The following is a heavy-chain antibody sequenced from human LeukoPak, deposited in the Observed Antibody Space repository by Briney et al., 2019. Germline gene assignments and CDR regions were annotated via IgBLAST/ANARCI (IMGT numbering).Heavy chain of an antibody. D-gene: IGHD1-26*01. J-gene: IGHJ5*02. Sequence: ASVKVSCKASGYTFTGYYMHWVRQAPGQGLEWMGWINPNSGGTNYAQKFQGRVTMTRDTSISTAYMELSRLRSDDTAVYYCARIPRGRQGVSWFDPWGQGTLVTVSS. CDR1: GYTFTGYY. V-gene: IGHV1-2*02. CDR2: INPNSGGT. CDR3: ARIPRGRQGVSWFDP.